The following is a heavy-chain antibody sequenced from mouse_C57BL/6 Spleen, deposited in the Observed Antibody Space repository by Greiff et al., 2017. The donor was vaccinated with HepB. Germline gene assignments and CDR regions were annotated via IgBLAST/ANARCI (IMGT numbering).Heavy chain of an antibody. CDR2: INPGSGGT. V-gene: IGHV1-54*01. J-gene: IGHJ2*01. Sequence: QVQLQQSGAELVRPGTSVKVSCKASGYAFTNYLIEWVKQRPGQGLEWIGVINPGSGGTNYNEKFKGKATLTADKSSSTAYMQLSSLTSEDSAVYFCARNGYYYGSDYWGQGTTLTVSS. CDR3: ARNGYYYGSDY. D-gene: IGHD1-1*01. CDR1: GYAFTNYL.